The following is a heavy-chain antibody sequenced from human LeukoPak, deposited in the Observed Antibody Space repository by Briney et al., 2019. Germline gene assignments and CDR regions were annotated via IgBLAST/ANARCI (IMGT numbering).Heavy chain of an antibody. CDR3: AGLHFAAAEEFDP. D-gene: IGHD6-13*01. CDR2: IFYSGNT. CDR1: GGSLSGHW. V-gene: IGHV4-59*08. Sequence: SETLSLTCTVSGGSLSGHWWSWIRQPPGKGLDWIGYIFYSGNTKYNPSLNTRVTISVDTSKNQFSLNLSSVTAADTAVYYCAGLHFAAAEEFDPWGQGTLVTVSS. J-gene: IGHJ5*02.